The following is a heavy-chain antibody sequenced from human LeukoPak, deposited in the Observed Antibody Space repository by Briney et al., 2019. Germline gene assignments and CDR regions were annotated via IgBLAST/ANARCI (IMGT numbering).Heavy chain of an antibody. CDR1: GFTFSDYW. Sequence: GGSLRLSCVASGFTFSDYWMDWVRQVPGKGLVWVSRINGDGSSASYADSVKGRFTISRNNAKNTMYLQMNSLRGEDTAVYYCARELGYCGHTRCHKPLDFWGQGTLATVSS. CDR3: ARELGYCGHTRCHKPLDF. V-gene: IGHV3-74*01. CDR2: INGDGSSA. J-gene: IGHJ4*02. D-gene: IGHD2-2*01.